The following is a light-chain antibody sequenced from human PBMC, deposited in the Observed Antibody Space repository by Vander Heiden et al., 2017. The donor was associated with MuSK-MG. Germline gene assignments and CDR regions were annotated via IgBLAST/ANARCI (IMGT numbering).Light chain of an antibody. CDR1: QSLSSTN. Sequence: EIVLTQSPGTLSLSPGDRATLSCRASQSLSSTNLAWYQQNPGQAPRLLIYGVSRRATGIPDRFSGSGSGTDFTLVISRLEPEDFAVYYCQQYGGSSWFTFGHGTKLDIK. J-gene: IGKJ3*01. V-gene: IGKV3-20*01. CDR2: GVS. CDR3: QQYGGSSWFT.